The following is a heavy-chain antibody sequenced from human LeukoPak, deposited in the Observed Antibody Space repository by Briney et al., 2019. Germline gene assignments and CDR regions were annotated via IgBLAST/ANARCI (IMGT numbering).Heavy chain of an antibody. CDR3: ARALTMIVVATGFGY. CDR1: GGSFSGYY. V-gene: IGHV4-34*01. D-gene: IGHD3-22*01. CDR2: INHSGST. J-gene: IGHJ4*02. Sequence: SETLSLTCAVYGGSFSGYYGSWIRQPPGKGLEWIGEINHSGSTNYNPSLKSRVTISVDTSKNQFSLKLSSVTAADTAVYYCARALTMIVVATGFGYWGQGTLVTVSS.